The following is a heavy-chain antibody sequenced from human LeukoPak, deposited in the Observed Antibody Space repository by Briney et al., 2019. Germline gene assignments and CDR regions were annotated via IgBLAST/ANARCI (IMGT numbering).Heavy chain of an antibody. J-gene: IGHJ4*02. CDR3: AKDINSVGATIFDY. Sequence: GGSLRLSCAASGFTFSSYAMSWVRQAPGKGLEWVSAISGSGGSTYYANSVKGRFTISRDNSKNSLYLQMNSLRAEDTALYYCAKDINSVGATIFDYWGQGTLVTVSS. CDR1: GFTFSSYA. V-gene: IGHV3-23*01. D-gene: IGHD1-26*01. CDR2: ISGSGGST.